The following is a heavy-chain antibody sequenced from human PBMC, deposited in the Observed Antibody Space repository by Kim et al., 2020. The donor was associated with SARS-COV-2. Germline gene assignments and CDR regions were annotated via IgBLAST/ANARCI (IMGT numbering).Heavy chain of an antibody. V-gene: IGHV3-23*01. CDR3: AKGWPNYYDSSGYYPFDLLS. D-gene: IGHD3-22*01. Sequence: RFTISRDNSKNTLYLQMNSLRAEDTAVYYCAKGWPNYYDSSGYYPFDLLSWGQGTLVTVSS. J-gene: IGHJ5*02.